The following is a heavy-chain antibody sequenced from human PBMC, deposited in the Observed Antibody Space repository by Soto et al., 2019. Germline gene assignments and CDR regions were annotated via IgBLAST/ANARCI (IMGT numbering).Heavy chain of an antibody. D-gene: IGHD3-10*01. Sequence: QVQLVQSGGEVKKPGASVKVSCKTSGYTFTNYGISWVRQAPGQGLEWMGWINPYNGNTNYAQNLQGRLTMTTDTSPTTAYMELRSLTSDDTALYYCTRTKHGDCFDTWGQGTLVTVSS. J-gene: IGHJ5*02. V-gene: IGHV1-18*01. CDR2: INPYNGNT. CDR1: GYTFTNYG. CDR3: TRTKHGDCFDT.